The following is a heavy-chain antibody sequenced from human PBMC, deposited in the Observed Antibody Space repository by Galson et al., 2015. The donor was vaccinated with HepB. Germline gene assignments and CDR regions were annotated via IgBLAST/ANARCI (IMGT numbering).Heavy chain of an antibody. V-gene: IGHV3-33*01. Sequence: LRLSCAASGFTFSSYGMHWVRQAPGKGLEWVAVIWYDGSNKYYADSVKGRFTISRDNSKNTLYLQMNSLRAEDTAVYYCARDPEVRGVIPYDYWGQGTLVTVSS. CDR1: GFTFSSYG. CDR2: IWYDGSNK. J-gene: IGHJ4*02. CDR3: ARDPEVRGVIPYDY. D-gene: IGHD3-10*01.